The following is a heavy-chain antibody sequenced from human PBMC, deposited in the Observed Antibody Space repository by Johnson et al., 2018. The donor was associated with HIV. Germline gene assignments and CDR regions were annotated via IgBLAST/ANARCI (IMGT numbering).Heavy chain of an antibody. D-gene: IGHD6-6*01. J-gene: IGHJ3*02. CDR3: ASLSSSGAFDI. CDR2: MSGSGGST. CDR1: GFTFSDYY. Sequence: VQLVESGGNLVKPGGSLRLSCAASGFTFSDYYMSWVRQAPGKGLEWVSAMSGSGGSTYYADSVKGRFTISRDNSKNTLYLQMNSLRAEDTAVYYCASLSSSGAFDIWGQGTMVTVSS. V-gene: IGHV3-23*04.